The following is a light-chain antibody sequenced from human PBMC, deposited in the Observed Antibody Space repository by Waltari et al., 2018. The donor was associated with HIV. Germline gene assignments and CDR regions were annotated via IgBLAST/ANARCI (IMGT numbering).Light chain of an antibody. V-gene: IGLV2-11*01. Sequence: QSALPPPRAMSGSPGQSITISSTGTSIDVVGSNVVSWYQQHPGKAPKLMIYDVSELPSGVPDRFSGSKSGNTASLTISGLQADDEADYYCCSYAGSVLFGGGTKLTVL. CDR3: CSYAGSVL. CDR2: DVS. J-gene: IGLJ2*01. CDR1: SIDVVGSNV.